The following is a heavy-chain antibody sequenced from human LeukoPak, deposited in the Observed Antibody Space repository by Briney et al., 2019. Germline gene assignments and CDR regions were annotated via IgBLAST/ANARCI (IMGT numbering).Heavy chain of an antibody. Sequence: ASVKVSCKASGYTFSGYYMHWVRQAPGQGLEWMGWINPDSGGTNYGQNFQGRVTMTRDTAISTAYMELSRLRSDDTAVYYCARGPSITMVRGGQWYYYMDVWGKGTTVTISS. D-gene: IGHD3-10*01. CDR1: GYTFSGYY. V-gene: IGHV1-2*02. J-gene: IGHJ6*03. CDR3: ARGPSITMVRGGQWYYYMDV. CDR2: INPDSGGT.